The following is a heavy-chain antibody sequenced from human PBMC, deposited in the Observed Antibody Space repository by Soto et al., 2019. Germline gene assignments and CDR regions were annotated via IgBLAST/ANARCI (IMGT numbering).Heavy chain of an antibody. CDR2: IHYTGST. CDR1: GGSVSSGTYY. J-gene: IGHJ4*02. Sequence: SETLSLTCTVSGGSVSSGTYYWTWIRQPPGKALEWIGYIHYTGSTNYNPSLGSRFTISVDTSKNQFSLRLSSVTAADTAVYYCARVRNYDFDYWGQGTLVTVSS. CDR3: ARVRNYDFDY. D-gene: IGHD4-4*01. V-gene: IGHV4-61*01.